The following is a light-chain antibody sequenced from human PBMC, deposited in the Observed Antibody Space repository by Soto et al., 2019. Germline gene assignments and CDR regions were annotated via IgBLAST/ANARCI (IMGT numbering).Light chain of an antibody. CDR2: STN. Sequence: QAVVTQEPSFSVSPGGRVTLTCGLRSASVSTRYWHSWYQQTPGQAPRTLIYSTNTRSSGVPDRFSGSILGNKAALTITGDQADDESDYYWVLYMGSGIWVFGGGTQLTVL. CDR3: VLYMGSGIWV. CDR1: SASVSTRYW. J-gene: IGLJ3*02. V-gene: IGLV8-61*01.